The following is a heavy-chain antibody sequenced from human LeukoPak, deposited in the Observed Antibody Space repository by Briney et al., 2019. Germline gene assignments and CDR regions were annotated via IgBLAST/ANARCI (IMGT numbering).Heavy chain of an antibody. Sequence: SETLSLTCTVSGGPMYSYYWSWVRQTAGKGLVWIGRMYPGVSANYNPSLTSRVTMSVDTSKNQFALKLNTVTAADTAVYYCARMKFYDSTGYSPGHYMDVWGKGTTVTVSS. CDR1: GGPMYSYY. J-gene: IGHJ6*03. D-gene: IGHD3-22*01. CDR3: ARMKFYDSTGYSPGHYMDV. CDR2: MYPGVSA. V-gene: IGHV4-4*07.